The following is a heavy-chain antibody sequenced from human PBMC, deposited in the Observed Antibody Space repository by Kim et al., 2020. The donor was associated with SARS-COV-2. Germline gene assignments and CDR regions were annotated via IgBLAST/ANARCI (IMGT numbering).Heavy chain of an antibody. V-gene: IGHV6-1*01. CDR2: TYYRSKWYN. CDR3: ARDLISGRGVRGVIISYYGMDV. J-gene: IGHJ6*02. D-gene: IGHD3-10*01. Sequence: SQTLSLTCAISGDSVSSNSAAWNWIRQSPSRGLEWLGRTYYRSKWYNDYAVSVKSRITINPDTSKNQFSLQLNSVTPEDTAVYYCARDLISGRGVRGVIISYYGMDVWGQGTTVTVSS. CDR1: GDSVSSNSAA.